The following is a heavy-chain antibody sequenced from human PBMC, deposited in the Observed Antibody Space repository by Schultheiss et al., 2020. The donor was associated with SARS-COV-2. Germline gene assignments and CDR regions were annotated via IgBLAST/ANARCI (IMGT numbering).Heavy chain of an antibody. CDR3: TSPTAQGVQRRYYDY. D-gene: IGHD3-10*01. Sequence: GGSLRLSCAASGFTFSSYAMSWVRQAPGKGLEWVSYISSSSSYIYYADSVKGRFTISRDNSKNTLYLQMNSLRADDTAIYYCTSPTAQGVQRRYYDYWGQGTLVTVSS. CDR2: ISSSSSYI. CDR1: GFTFSSYA. J-gene: IGHJ4*02. V-gene: IGHV3-23*01.